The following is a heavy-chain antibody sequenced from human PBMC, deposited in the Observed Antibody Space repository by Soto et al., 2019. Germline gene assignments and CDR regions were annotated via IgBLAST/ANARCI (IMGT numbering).Heavy chain of an antibody. V-gene: IGHV3-33*01. Sequence: HPGGSLRLSCAASGFTFSSYGMHWVRQAPGKGLEWVAVIWYDGSNKYYADSVKGRFTISRDNSKNTLYLQMNSLRAEDTAVYYCARDYYDYIWGSYRPRSPFDYWGQGTLVTVSS. D-gene: IGHD3-16*02. CDR3: ARDYYDYIWGSYRPRSPFDY. CDR1: GFTFSSYG. CDR2: IWYDGSNK. J-gene: IGHJ4*02.